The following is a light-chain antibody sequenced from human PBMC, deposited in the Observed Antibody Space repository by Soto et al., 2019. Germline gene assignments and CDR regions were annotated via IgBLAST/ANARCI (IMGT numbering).Light chain of an antibody. CDR1: QTISSW. J-gene: IGKJ1*01. V-gene: IGKV1-5*03. CDR3: HQYKTYWT. Sequence: DIQMTQSPSTLSGSVGDRVTITCRASQTISSWLAWYQQKPGKAPKLLIYKASTLQSGVPSRFSGSGSGTEFTLTISSLQPDDFATYYCHQYKTYWTFGHGNKVDIK. CDR2: KAS.